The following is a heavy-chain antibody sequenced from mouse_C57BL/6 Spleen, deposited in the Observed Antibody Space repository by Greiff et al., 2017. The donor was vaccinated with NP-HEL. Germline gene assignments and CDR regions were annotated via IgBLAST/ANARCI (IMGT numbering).Heavy chain of an antibody. CDR2: IYPGDGDT. J-gene: IGHJ2*01. D-gene: IGHD3-1*01. V-gene: IGHV1-80*01. CDR1: GYAFSSYW. Sequence: QVQLQQSGAELVKPGASVKISCKASGYAFSSYWMNWVKQRPGKGLEWIGQIYPGDGDTNYNGKFKGKATLTADKSSSTAYMQRSSLTSEDSAVYVCARGHSSSLDYFDYWGQGTTLTVSS. CDR3: ARGHSSSLDYFDY.